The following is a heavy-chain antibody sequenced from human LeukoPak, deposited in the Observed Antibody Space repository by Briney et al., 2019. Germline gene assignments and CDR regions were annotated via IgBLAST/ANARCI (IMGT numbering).Heavy chain of an antibody. J-gene: IGHJ4*02. V-gene: IGHV1-8*01. CDR3: ARSGGSRQRLSSDY. CDR2: MNPNT. D-gene: IGHD1-26*01. Sequence: ASVKVSCKASGYTFTSYDINWVRQATGQGLEWMGWMNPNTGYAQKFQGRVTMTRNTSISTAYMELSSLRSEDTAVYYCARSGGSRQRLSSDYWGQGTLVTVSS. CDR1: GYTFTSYD.